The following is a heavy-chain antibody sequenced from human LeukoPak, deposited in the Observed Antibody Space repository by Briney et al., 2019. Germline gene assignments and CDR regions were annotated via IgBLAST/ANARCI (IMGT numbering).Heavy chain of an antibody. Sequence: GASVKVSCTASGYTFTSYDINWVRQATGQGLEWMGWMNPNRGNTGYAQKFQGRVTMTRNTSISTAYMELSSLRSEDTAVYYCARGFYDCWSGYPKYYFDCWGQRTLVTVS. J-gene: IGHJ4*02. D-gene: IGHD3-3*01. V-gene: IGHV1-8*01. CDR1: GYTFTSYD. CDR2: MNPNRGNT. CDR3: ARGFYDCWSGYPKYYFDC.